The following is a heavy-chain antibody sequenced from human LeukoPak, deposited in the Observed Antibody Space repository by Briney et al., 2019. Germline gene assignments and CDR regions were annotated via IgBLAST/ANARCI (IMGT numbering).Heavy chain of an antibody. CDR1: GFTFNSYA. CDR3: ARNENSGWGYFDY. J-gene: IGHJ4*02. V-gene: IGHV3-23*01. CDR2: IGGSNGIT. Sequence: PGGSLRLSCAASGFTFNSYAMSWVRQAPGKGLEWVSVIGGSNGITFYVGSVKGRFTISRDSSKDTLYLQMNSLRAEDTAVYYCARNENSGWGYFDYWGQGTLVTVSS. D-gene: IGHD5-12*01.